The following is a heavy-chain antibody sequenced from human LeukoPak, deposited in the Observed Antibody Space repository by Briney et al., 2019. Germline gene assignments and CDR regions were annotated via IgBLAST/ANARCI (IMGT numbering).Heavy chain of an antibody. CDR2: ISGSGGST. D-gene: IGHD6-13*01. V-gene: IGHV3-23*01. J-gene: IGHJ6*02. CDR3: AKDSAAGAGNYYGMDV. Sequence: WGVLRLSCAASGFTFSSYAMSWVRQAPGKGLEWVSAISGSGGSTYYADSVKGRFTISRDNSKNTLYLQMNSLRAEDTAVYYCAKDSAAGAGNYYGMDVWGQGTTVTVSS. CDR1: GFTFSSYA.